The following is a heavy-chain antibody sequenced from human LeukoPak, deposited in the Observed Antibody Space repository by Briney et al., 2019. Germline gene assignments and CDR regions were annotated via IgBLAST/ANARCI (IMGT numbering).Heavy chain of an antibody. CDR3: ARVRNGCSGGSCYSGPRSYYFDY. V-gene: IGHV4-59*01. CDR1: GGSISSYY. Sequence: SETLSLTCTVSGGSISSYYWRWIRQPPGKGLEWIGYIYYSGSTNYNPSLKSRVTISVDTSKNQFSLKLSSVTAADTAVYYCARVRNGCSGGSCYSGPRSYYFDYWGQGTLVTVSS. CDR2: IYYSGST. J-gene: IGHJ4*02. D-gene: IGHD2-15*01.